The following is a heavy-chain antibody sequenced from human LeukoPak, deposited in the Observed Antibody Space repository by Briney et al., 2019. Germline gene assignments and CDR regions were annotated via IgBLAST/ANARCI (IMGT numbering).Heavy chain of an antibody. CDR3: AKGGLTSSGWYYFDY. Sequence: PGGSLRLSCAASGFTFSSYGMPWVRQAPGKGLEWVSGISWNSGSIGYADSVKGRFTISRDNAKNSLYLQMNSLRAEDTALYHCAKGGLTSSGWYYFDYWGQGTLVTVSS. CDR2: ISWNSGSI. V-gene: IGHV3-9*01. CDR1: GFTFSSYG. D-gene: IGHD6-19*01. J-gene: IGHJ4*02.